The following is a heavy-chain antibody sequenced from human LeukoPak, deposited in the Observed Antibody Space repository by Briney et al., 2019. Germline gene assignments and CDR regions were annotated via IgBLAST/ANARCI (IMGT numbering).Heavy chain of an antibody. CDR2: INSDGSST. V-gene: IGHV3-74*01. CDR1: GFIFSRYW. CDR3: ARSVVVAAHDAFDI. Sequence: GGSLRLSCAASGFIFSRYWMHWVRQAPGKGLVWVSRINSDGSSTSYADSVKGRFTISRDNAKNTLYLQMNSLRAEDTAVYYCARSVVVAAHDAFDIWGQGTMVTVSS. D-gene: IGHD2-15*01. J-gene: IGHJ3*02.